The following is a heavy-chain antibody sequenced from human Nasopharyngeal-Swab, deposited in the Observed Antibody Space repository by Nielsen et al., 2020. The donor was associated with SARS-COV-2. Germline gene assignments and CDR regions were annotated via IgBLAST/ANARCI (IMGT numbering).Heavy chain of an antibody. V-gene: IGHV4-59*08. D-gene: IGHD3-10*01. CDR2: ISHNSGT. CDR3: ARHFRGGDV. CDR1: GVSISSQY. Sequence: GSLRLSCTVSGVSISSQYWSWIRQPPGKGLEWIGYISHNSGTNYNPSLKSRLTISVDRSKNQFSLRLSSVTAADTAVYYCARHFRGGDVWGNGTTVTVSS. J-gene: IGHJ6*04.